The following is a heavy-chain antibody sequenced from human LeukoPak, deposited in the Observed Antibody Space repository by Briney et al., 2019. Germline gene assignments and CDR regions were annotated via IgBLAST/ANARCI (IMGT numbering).Heavy chain of an antibody. CDR2: IYYSEST. J-gene: IGHJ5*02. D-gene: IGHD3-10*01. Sequence: PSETLSLTCTVSGGSISSYYWSWIRQPPGKGLEWIGYIYYSESTNYNPSLKSRVTISVDTSKNQFSLKLSSVTAADTAVYYCARALWFGTAVIWFDPWGQGTLVTVSS. CDR3: ARALWFGTAVIWFDP. CDR1: GGSISSYY. V-gene: IGHV4-59*01.